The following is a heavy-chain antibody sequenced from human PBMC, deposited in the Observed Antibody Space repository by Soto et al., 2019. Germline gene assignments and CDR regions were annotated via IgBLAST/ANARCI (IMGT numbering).Heavy chain of an antibody. V-gene: IGHV1-18*01. D-gene: IGHD2-8*01. Sequence: ASVKVSCKASGYTFTRYGISWVRQAPGQGLEWMGWVSGYNGDTNYAQKFEDRVSMTIDTSTGTAYMELRSLTSDDTAIYYCAKNGQPPYYYYGLDVWG. CDR2: VSGYNGDT. CDR1: GYTFTRYG. CDR3: AKNGQPPYYYYGLDV. J-gene: IGHJ6*02.